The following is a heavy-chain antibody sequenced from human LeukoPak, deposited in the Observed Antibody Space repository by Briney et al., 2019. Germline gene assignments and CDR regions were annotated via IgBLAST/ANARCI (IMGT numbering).Heavy chain of an antibody. V-gene: IGHV4-34*01. CDR1: GGSFSGYY. D-gene: IGHD3-16*01. CDR3: ARLFGAFDI. CDR2: INHSGST. J-gene: IGHJ3*02. Sequence: PSETLSLTCAVYGGSFSGYYWSWIRQPPGKGLEWIGEINHSGSTNYNPSLKSRVTISVDTSKNQFSLKLSSVTAADTAVYYCARLFGAFDIWGQGTMVTVSS.